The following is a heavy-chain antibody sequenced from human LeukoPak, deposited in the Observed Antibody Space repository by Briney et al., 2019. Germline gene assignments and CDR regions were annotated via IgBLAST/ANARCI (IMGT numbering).Heavy chain of an antibody. D-gene: IGHD2-15*01. V-gene: IGHV4-61*02. CDR1: GGSISSGSYY. Sequence: PSETLSLTCTVSGGSISSGSYYWSWIRQPAGKGLEGIGRIYTSGSTNYNPPLKSRVTISVDTSKNQFSPKLSSVTAADTAVYYCARVQRQYCSGGSCYSDQYYYYYGMDVWGQGTTVTVSS. CDR2: IYTSGST. CDR3: ARVQRQYCSGGSCYSDQYYYYYGMDV. J-gene: IGHJ6*02.